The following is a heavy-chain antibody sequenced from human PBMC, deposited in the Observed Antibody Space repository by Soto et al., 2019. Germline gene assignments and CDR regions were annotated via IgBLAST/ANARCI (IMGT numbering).Heavy chain of an antibody. D-gene: IGHD3-22*01. CDR3: ASSYYYDSSGYSSLYYYYGMDV. V-gene: IGHV1-3*01. CDR2: INAGNGNT. J-gene: IGHJ6*02. Sequence: APMKVSRKASGYTLTSYSLHWVGPVPRQRLEWMGWINAGNGNTKYSQMFQGRVTITRDTSASTAYMELSSLRSEDTAVYYCASSYYYDSSGYSSLYYYYGMDVWGQGTTVTVSS. CDR1: GYTLTSYS.